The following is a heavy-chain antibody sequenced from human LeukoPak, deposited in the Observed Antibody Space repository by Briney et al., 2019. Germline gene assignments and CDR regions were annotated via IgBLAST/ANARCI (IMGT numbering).Heavy chain of an antibody. CDR3: AREGGEQWLVFDY. Sequence: SETLSLTCTVSGYSISSGYYWGWIRQPPGRGLEWIGSIDHSGNTYHNPSLKSRVTISVDTFKSQFSLKLSSVTAADTAVYYCAREGGEQWLVFDYWGQGSLVTVSS. V-gene: IGHV4-38-2*02. CDR2: IDHSGNT. CDR1: GYSISSGYY. D-gene: IGHD6-19*01. J-gene: IGHJ4*02.